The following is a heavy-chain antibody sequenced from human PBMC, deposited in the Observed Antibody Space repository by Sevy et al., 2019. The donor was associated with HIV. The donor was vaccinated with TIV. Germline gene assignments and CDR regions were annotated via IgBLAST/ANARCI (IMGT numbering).Heavy chain of an antibody. CDR2: INGKGRST. D-gene: IGHD2-2*01. CDR3: AKTINAGGGAVPAAIYYYYGMDV. CDR1: EFIFSDYA. V-gene: IGHV3-23*01. J-gene: IGHJ6*02. Sequence: GGSLRLSCAASEFIFSDYAMNWVRQTPGKGLEWVSSINGKGRSTNYADSVEGRFTISRDNSKNTLYLQMNSLRAEDTSVHYCAKTINAGGGAVPAAIYYYYGMDVWGQGTTVTVSS.